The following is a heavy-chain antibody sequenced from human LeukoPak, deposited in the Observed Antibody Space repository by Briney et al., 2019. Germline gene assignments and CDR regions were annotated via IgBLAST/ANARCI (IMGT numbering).Heavy chain of an antibody. J-gene: IGHJ4*02. D-gene: IGHD6-6*01. CDR1: GFTFDDYA. V-gene: IGHV3-9*01. CDR2: ISWNSDSI. CDR3: AKDIEYSSPEGPFDY. Sequence: PGRSLRLSCAASGFTFDDYAIHWVRQAPGKGLEWVSGISWNSDSIGYADSVKGRFTISRDNAKNSLYLQMNSLRAEDTALYYCAKDIEYSSPEGPFDYWGQGTLVTVSS.